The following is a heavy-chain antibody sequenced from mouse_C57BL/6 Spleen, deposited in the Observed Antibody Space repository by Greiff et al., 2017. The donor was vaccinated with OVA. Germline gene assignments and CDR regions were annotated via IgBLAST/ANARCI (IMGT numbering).Heavy chain of an antibody. CDR1: GNTFTDYN. J-gene: IGHJ2*01. CDR2: INPNNGGT. CDR3: ARETAQATLDY. Sequence: VQLQQSGPELVKPGASVKMSCKASGNTFTDYNMHWVKQSHGKSLERIGYINPNNGGTSYNQKFKGKATLTVNKSSSTAYMELRSLTSEDSAVYYCARETAQATLDYWGQVTTLTVSS. V-gene: IGHV1-22*01. D-gene: IGHD3-2*02.